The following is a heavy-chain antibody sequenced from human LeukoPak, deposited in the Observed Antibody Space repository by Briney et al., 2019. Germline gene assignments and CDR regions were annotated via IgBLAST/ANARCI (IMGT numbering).Heavy chain of an antibody. CDR2: INPNSGGT. J-gene: IGHJ5*02. CDR1: GGTFSSYA. CDR3: ARDNSVGDTAWWFDP. Sequence: ASVKVSCKASGGTFSSYAISWVRQAPGQGLEWMGWINPNSGGTNYAQKFQGRVTMTRDTSISTAHMELSRLRSDDTAVYYCARDNSVGDTAWWFDPWGQGTLVTVSS. V-gene: IGHV1-2*02. D-gene: IGHD1-26*01.